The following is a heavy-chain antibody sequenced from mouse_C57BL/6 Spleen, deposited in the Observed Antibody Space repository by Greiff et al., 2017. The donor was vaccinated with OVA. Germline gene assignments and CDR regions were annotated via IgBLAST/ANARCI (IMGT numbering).Heavy chain of an antibody. D-gene: IGHD1-1*01. V-gene: IGHV3-6*01. CDR2: ISYDGSN. J-gene: IGHJ3*01. CDR3: ARDYYGSSYVAY. CDR1: GYSITSGYY. Sequence: DVKLVESGPGLVKPSQSLSLTCSVTGYSITSGYYWNWIRQFPGNKLEWMGYISYDGSNNYNPSLKNRISITRDTSKNQFFLKLNSVTTEDTATYYCARDYYGSSYVAYWGQGTLVTVSA.